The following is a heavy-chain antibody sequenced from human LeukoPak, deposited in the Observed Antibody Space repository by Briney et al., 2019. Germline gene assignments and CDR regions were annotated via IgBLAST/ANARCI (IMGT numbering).Heavy chain of an antibody. V-gene: IGHV3-7*01. CDR1: GFTFSLYW. CDR3: ARDGDTSGYTD. CDR2: IKQDGSEK. Sequence: PGGSLRLSCEASGFTFSLYWMSWVRQAPGKGLEWVANIKQDGSEKYYADSVKGRFTISRDNAKNSLYLQMNSLRADDTAVYYCARDGDTSGYTDWGQGTLVTVSS. D-gene: IGHD3-22*01. J-gene: IGHJ4*02.